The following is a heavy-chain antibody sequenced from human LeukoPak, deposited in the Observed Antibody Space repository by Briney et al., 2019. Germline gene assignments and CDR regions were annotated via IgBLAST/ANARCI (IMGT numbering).Heavy chain of an antibody. Sequence: GGSLRLSCAASGFTFSSYGMHWVRQAPGKGLEWVSSISSSSSYIYYADSVKGRFTISRDNAKNSLYLQMNSLRAEDTAVYYCARDRGYYGSGSYYNWGQGTLVTVSS. D-gene: IGHD3-10*01. CDR1: GFTFSSYG. V-gene: IGHV3-21*01. CDR2: ISSSSSYI. CDR3: ARDRGYYGSGSYYN. J-gene: IGHJ4*02.